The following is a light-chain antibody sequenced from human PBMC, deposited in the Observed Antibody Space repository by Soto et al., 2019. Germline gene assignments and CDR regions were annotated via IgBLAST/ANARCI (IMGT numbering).Light chain of an antibody. CDR2: STS. V-gene: IGLV7-43*01. Sequence: CASGTGAVTSGYFPNWFQQKPGQAPRPLIYSTSNKHSWTPARFSGSLLGGKAALTLSGVQPEDEADYYCLLYYGGAQPWVFGGGTKVTVL. J-gene: IGLJ3*02. CDR1: TGAVTSGYF. CDR3: LLYYGGAQPWV.